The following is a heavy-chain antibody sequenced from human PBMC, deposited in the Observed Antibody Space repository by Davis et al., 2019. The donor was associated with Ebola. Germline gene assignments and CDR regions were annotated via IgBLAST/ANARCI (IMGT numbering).Heavy chain of an antibody. CDR1: GGSLRSGGHY. CDR3: SGSTGQVWFGELFGYYYMDV. Sequence: TLSLPCTVSGGSLRSGGHYWSWIRQHPGKGLEWIGYIYYSGGTYYNPSLKSRVTISVDTSKNQFSLKLSSVTAADTAMDYCSGSTGQVWFGELFGYYYMDVWGKGTTVTVSS. D-gene: IGHD3-10*01. V-gene: IGHV4-31*03. CDR2: IYYSGGT. J-gene: IGHJ6*03.